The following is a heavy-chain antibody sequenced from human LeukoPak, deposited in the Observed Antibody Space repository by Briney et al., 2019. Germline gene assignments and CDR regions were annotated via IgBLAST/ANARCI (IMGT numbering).Heavy chain of an antibody. CDR2: IYYSGST. CDR1: GGSFSSYY. D-gene: IGHD4-17*01. Sequence: PSETLSLTCAVYGGSFSSYYWSWIRQPPGKGLEWIGYIYYSGSTNYNPSLKSRVTISVDTSKNQFSLKLSSVTAADTAVYYCARYSYGGNSPFDYWGQGTLVTVSS. CDR3: ARYSYGGNSPFDY. V-gene: IGHV4-59*08. J-gene: IGHJ4*02.